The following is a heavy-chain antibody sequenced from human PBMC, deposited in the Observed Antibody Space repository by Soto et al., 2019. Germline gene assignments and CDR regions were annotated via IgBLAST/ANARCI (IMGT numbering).Heavy chain of an antibody. CDR3: ARDIRTTRDILWP. V-gene: IGHV3-30*02. Sequence: PGGSLRLSCAASGFTFSNSGIHWVRQPPCKWLEWLSFILYAGNNDFYATPGKARSTTPKKNPKNPLYLQKNGLRAEDRAFYYWARDIRTTRDILWPWAQGTLAT. D-gene: IGHD3-9*01. J-gene: IGHJ5*02. CDR1: GFTFSNSG. CDR2: ILYAGNND.